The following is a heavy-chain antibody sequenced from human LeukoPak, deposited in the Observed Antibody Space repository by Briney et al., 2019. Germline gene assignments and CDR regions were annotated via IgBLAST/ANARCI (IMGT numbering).Heavy chain of an antibody. CDR3: ARLTAMVTGELDF. D-gene: IGHD5-18*01. CDR1: GGSIRSSTYY. Sequence: PSETLSLTCTVSGGSIRSSTYYWGWIRQPPGKGLEWIGSINYSGSTYYNPSLKSRVTISADTSKNQFSLKLRSVTASDTAVFYCARLTAMVTGELDFWGQGTLVTVSS. V-gene: IGHV4-39*01. J-gene: IGHJ4*02. CDR2: INYSGST.